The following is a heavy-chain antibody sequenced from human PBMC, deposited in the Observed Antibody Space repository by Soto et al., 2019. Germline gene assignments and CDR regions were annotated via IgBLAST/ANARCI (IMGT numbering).Heavy chain of an antibody. J-gene: IGHJ1*01. Sequence: SETLSLTCTVSGGSISSSSYYWGWIRQPPGKGLEWIGSINHSGSTNYNPSLKSRVTISVDTSKNQFSLKLSSVTAADTAVYYCARYTVTSWRILQHWGQGTLVTVSS. CDR2: INHSGST. V-gene: IGHV4-39*07. D-gene: IGHD4-17*01. CDR3: ARYTVTSWRILQH. CDR1: GGSISSSSYY.